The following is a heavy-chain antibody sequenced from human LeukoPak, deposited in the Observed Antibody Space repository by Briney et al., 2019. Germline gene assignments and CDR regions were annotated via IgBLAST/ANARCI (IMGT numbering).Heavy chain of an antibody. CDR3: ASDGNYNWFDP. CDR1: GGTFSSYA. V-gene: IGHV1-69*05. D-gene: IGHD4-23*01. J-gene: IGHJ5*02. Sequence: AASVKVSCKASGGTFSSYAISWVRQAPGQGLEWMGGIIPIFGTANYAQKFQGRVTITTDESTSTAYMELSSLRSEDTAVYYCASDGNYNWFDPWGQGTLVTVSS. CDR2: IIPIFGTA.